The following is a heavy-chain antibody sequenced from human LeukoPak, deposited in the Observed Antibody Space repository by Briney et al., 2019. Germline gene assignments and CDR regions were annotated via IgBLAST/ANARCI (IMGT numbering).Heavy chain of an antibody. CDR1: GDSVSSSSYY. V-gene: IGHV4-39*07. CDR3: VRVTTIFGVVTDY. D-gene: IGHD3-3*01. J-gene: IGHJ4*02. Sequence: PSETLSLTCTVSGDSVSSSSYYWGWIRQPPGKGLEWIGSIYYSGSTYYNPSLKSRVTISVDTSKNQFSLKLSSVTAADTAVYYCVRVTTIFGVVTDYWGQGTLVTVSS. CDR2: IYYSGST.